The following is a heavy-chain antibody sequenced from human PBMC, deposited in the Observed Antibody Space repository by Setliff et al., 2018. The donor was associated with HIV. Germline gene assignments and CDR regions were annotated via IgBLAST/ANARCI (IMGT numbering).Heavy chain of an antibody. CDR1: GFTFSSRW. CDR2: IKQDGSAN. Sequence: HPGGSLRLSCAASGFTFSSRWMTWVRQAPGTGLEWVANIKQDGSANYFVDSVKGRFTISRDNAKNSLFLQMNSLRAEDTAVYYCARGQTSVTLQFDQWGQGTLVTVSS. J-gene: IGHJ4*02. CDR3: ARGQTSVTLQFDQ. D-gene: IGHD4-17*01. V-gene: IGHV3-7*01.